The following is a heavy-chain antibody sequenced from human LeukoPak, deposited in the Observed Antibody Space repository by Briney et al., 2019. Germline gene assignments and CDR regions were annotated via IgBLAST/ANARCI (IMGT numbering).Heavy chain of an antibody. CDR1: GFTFNTYW. Sequence: GGSLRLSCAASGFTFNTYWMHWVRQAPGKGLVWVARVNREGTTTTYADSVKGRFTISRDNAKNTLYLQMNNLRAEDTAVYYCARDAYSSSSFDYWGQGTLVTVSS. CDR3: ARDAYSSSSFDY. D-gene: IGHD6-19*01. V-gene: IGHV3-74*03. J-gene: IGHJ4*02. CDR2: VNREGTTT.